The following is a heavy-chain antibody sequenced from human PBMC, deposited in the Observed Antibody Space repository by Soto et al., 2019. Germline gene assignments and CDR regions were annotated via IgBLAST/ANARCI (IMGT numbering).Heavy chain of an antibody. J-gene: IGHJ6*02. Sequence: EVRLLESGGGSVQPGGSLRLSCAASGFTFSSYAMSWVRQAPGKGLEFVSGISASSGRTYYADSVKGRFTISRVTSKNTLHLQMNSLRSADTAVYNSANVARYCSGARYYLGHYCGMDVWGQGTTVIVSS. V-gene: IGHV3-23*01. CDR2: ISASSGRT. CDR3: ANVARYCSGARYYLGHYCGMDV. CDR1: GFTFSSYA. D-gene: IGHD2-15*01.